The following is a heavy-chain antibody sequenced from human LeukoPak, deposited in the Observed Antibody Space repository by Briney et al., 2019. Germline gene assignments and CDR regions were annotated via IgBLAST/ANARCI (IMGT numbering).Heavy chain of an antibody. CDR1: GFTFSSYA. D-gene: IGHD5-18*01. CDR3: ARAYSYGSPYFDF. V-gene: IGHV3-23*01. CDR2: ISGSGGST. J-gene: IGHJ4*02. Sequence: GGSLRLSCAASGFTFSSYAMSWVRQAPGKGLEWVSAISGSGGSTYYADSVKGRFTISRDNAKNTLYLQMNSLRAEDTTVYYCARAYSYGSPYFDFWGQGTLVTVSS.